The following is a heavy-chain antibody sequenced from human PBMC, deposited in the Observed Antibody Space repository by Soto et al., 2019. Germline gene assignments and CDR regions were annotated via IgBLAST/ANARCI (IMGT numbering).Heavy chain of an antibody. CDR2: IYHSGST. J-gene: IGHJ4*02. Sequence: QLQLQESGSGLVKPSQTLSLTCAVSGGSISSGGYSWSWIRQPPGKGLEWIGYIYHSGSTYYSPSLKRRVTISVDRSKNQFSLKLSSVTAADTAVYYCASYNYGSGSYWGQGTLVTVSS. V-gene: IGHV4-30-2*01. CDR3: ASYNYGSGSY. D-gene: IGHD3-10*01. CDR1: GGSISSGGYS.